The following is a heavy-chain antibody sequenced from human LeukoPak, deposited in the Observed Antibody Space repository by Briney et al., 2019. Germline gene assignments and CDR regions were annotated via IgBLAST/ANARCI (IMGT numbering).Heavy chain of an antibody. CDR1: GFTFSSYA. CDR3: AKSYDYVWGSYCYIDY. Sequence: GGSLRLSCAASGFTFSSYAMSWVRQAPGKGLEWVSAISDSGGSTYYADSVKGRFTISRDNSKNTLYLQMNSLRAEDTAVYYCAKSYDYVWGSYCYIDYWGQGTLVTVSS. D-gene: IGHD3-16*02. J-gene: IGHJ4*02. V-gene: IGHV3-23*01. CDR2: ISDSGGST.